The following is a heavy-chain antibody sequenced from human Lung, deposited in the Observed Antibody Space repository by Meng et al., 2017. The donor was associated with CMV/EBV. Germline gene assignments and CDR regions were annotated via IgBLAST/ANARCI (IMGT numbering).Heavy chain of an antibody. CDR1: GGNVSSYA. CDR3: ARGMDDYSNYNWFDP. V-gene: IGHV1-69*05. Sequence: SGGNVSSYASSWVRQAPGQGLEWMGGIIPIFGTANYEQKFQGRVTITTDESTSTAYMELSSLRSEDTAVYYCARGMDDYSNYNWFDPWGQGTLVTVSS. J-gene: IGHJ5*02. CDR2: IIPIFGTA. D-gene: IGHD4-11*01.